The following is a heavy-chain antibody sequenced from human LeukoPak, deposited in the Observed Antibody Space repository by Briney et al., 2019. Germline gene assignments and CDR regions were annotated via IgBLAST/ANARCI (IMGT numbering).Heavy chain of an antibody. CDR3: ASIPRRMITFGGVIVIPPY. D-gene: IGHD3-16*02. Sequence: PGGSLRLSCAASGFTVSSNYMSWVRQAPGKGLEWVSVIYSGGSTYYADSVKGRFTISRDNSKNTLYLQMNSLRAEDTAVYYCASIPRRMITFGGVIVIPPYWGQGTLVTVSS. V-gene: IGHV3-66*01. CDR2: IYSGGST. J-gene: IGHJ4*02. CDR1: GFTVSSNY.